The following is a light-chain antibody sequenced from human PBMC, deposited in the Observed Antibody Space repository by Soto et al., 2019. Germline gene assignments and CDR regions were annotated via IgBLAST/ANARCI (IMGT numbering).Light chain of an antibody. CDR3: ASFRSGTILV. Sequence: ALTQPASVSGSPGQSVTISCTGPRSDIGDSNFISWYQHSPGKAPRLLIYEVTNRPSGVSKRFSGSKAGNTASLTISGLLDDDEADYFCASFRSGTILVFGTGTKVTVL. J-gene: IGLJ1*01. CDR2: EVT. CDR1: RSDIGDSNF. V-gene: IGLV2-14*01.